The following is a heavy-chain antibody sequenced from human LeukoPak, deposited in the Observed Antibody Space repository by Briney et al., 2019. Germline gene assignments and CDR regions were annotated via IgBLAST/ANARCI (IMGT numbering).Heavy chain of an antibody. J-gene: IGHJ3*02. CDR1: GGSFSGYY. D-gene: IGHD3-10*01. CDR3: ARQGRGGDAFDI. V-gene: IGHV4-34*12. CDR2: IIRSGGT. Sequence: SETLSLTCAVYGGSFSGYYWSWIRQSPGRGLEWIGEIIRSGGTNYNPSLKSRVSISLGTSTNQFSLKLTSVTAADTAVYYCARQGRGGDAFDIWGRGTLVTVS.